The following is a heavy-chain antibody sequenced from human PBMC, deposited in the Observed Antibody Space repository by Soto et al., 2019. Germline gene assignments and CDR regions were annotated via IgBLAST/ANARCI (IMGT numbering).Heavy chain of an antibody. CDR2: FDPEDGET. V-gene: IGHV1-24*01. Sequence: ASVKVSCKVSGYTLTELSMHWVRQAPGKGLERMGGFDPEDGETIYAQKFQGRVTMTEDTSTDTAYMELSSLRSEDTAVYYCATDIWSGYYSIFDYWGQGTLLTVSS. CDR3: ATDIWSGYYSIFDY. D-gene: IGHD3-3*01. J-gene: IGHJ4*02. CDR1: GYTLTELS.